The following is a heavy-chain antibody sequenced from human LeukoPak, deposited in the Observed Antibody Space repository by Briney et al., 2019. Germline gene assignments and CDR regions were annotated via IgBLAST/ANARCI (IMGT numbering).Heavy chain of an antibody. D-gene: IGHD2-2*01. CDR2: ISVGAEYI. CDR1: GFTFSTYV. V-gene: IGHV3-21*01. J-gene: IGHJ6*02. Sequence: PGGSLRLSCAASGFTFSTYVVNWFRQAPGKGLEWVSTISVGAEYIFYADSVKGRFTISRDNAKNSLYLQMNSLRAEDTAVYYCAREVVVVPAAISKKKNYYYYGMDVWGQGTTVTVSS. CDR3: AREVVVVPAAISKKKNYYYYGMDV.